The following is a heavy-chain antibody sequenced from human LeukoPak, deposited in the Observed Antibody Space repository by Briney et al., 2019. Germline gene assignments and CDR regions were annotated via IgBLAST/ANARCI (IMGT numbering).Heavy chain of an antibody. D-gene: IGHD2-2*01. CDR2: IYTSGST. CDR3: AREAVPAASLGYFQH. CDR1: GGSISSGSYY. V-gene: IGHV4-61*02. Sequence: PSETLSLTCTVSGGSISSGSYYWSWIRQPAGKGLEWIGRIYTSGSTNYNPSLKSRVTISVDTSKNQFSLKLSSVTAADTAVYYCAREAVPAASLGYFQHWGQGTLVTVSS. J-gene: IGHJ1*01.